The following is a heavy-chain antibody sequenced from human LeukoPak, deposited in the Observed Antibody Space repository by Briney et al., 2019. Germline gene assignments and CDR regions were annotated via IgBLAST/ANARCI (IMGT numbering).Heavy chain of an antibody. D-gene: IGHD5-12*01. V-gene: IGHV4-39*01. CDR1: GDSITSSSHH. J-gene: IGHJ4*02. CDR3: VRHDGRGGATMGSLDS. CDR2: IYFVRTT. Sequence: PSEILSLTCTVSGDSITSSSHHWGWIRQSPGKGLEWIGSIYFVRTTYYNPSLSSRVALSVVTSKNQFSLQLTSVTAADTAVYYCVRHDGRGGATMGSLDSWGQGSLVTVSS.